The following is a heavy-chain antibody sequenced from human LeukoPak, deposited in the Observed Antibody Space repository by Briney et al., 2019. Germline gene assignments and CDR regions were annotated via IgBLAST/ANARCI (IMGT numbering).Heavy chain of an antibody. CDR1: GFTFSSYG. D-gene: IGHD3-22*01. Sequence: GGSLRLSCAASGFTFSSYGMHWVRQAPGKGLEWMAFIRYDGSNKYYADSVKGRFTISRDNSKNTLYLQMNSLRAEDTAVYYCAKAQYYYDSSGSWFDPWGQGTLVTVSS. J-gene: IGHJ5*02. CDR3: AKAQYYYDSSGSWFDP. CDR2: IRYDGSNK. V-gene: IGHV3-30*02.